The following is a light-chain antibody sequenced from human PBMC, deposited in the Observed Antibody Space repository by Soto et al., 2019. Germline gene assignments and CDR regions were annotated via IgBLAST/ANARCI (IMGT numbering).Light chain of an antibody. J-gene: IGKJ1*01. Sequence: EIVLTQSPGTLSLSPGERATLSSRASQSVSSSYLAWYQQKPGQAPRLLIYGASSRATGLPDRFSGSGSGTDFTLTISRLEPEDFAVYYCQQYGSSPWPFGQGTKVEIK. V-gene: IGKV3-20*01. CDR2: GAS. CDR3: QQYGSSPWP. CDR1: QSVSSSY.